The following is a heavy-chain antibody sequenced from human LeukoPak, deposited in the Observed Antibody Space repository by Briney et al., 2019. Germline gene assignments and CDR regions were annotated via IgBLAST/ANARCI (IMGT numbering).Heavy chain of an antibody. CDR1: GGTFSSYA. D-gene: IGHD3-10*01. Sequence: GASVKVSCKASGGTFSSYAISWVRQAPGQGLEWMGGIIPIFGTANYAQKFQGRVTITADKSTSTAYMELSSLRSDDTAVYYCASNGRFGELLSWFDPWGQGTLVTVSS. CDR2: IIPIFGTA. J-gene: IGHJ5*02. CDR3: ASNGRFGELLSWFDP. V-gene: IGHV1-69*06.